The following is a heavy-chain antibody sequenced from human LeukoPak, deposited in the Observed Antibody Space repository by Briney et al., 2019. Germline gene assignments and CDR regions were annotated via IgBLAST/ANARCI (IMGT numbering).Heavy chain of an antibody. CDR2: IYYSGST. CDR3: ARRGITMIAAFDP. CDR1: GGSISGSSYY. Sequence: KPSETLSLTCTVSGGSISGSSYYWGWLRQPPGKGLEWIGSIYYSGSTYYNPSLKSRVTISVDTSKNQFSLKLSSVTAADTAVYYCARRGITMIAAFDPWGQGTLVTVSS. J-gene: IGHJ5*02. D-gene: IGHD3-22*01. V-gene: IGHV4-39*01.